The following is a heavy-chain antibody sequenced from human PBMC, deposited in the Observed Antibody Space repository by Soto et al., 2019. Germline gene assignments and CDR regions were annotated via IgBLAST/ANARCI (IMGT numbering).Heavy chain of an antibody. Sequence: EVQLLESGGGLVQPGGSLRLSCAASGFTFSSYAMSWVRQAPGKGLEWVSAISGSGGSTFYADSVKGRFTISKDNSKNTLYLQKNRLRAEDTAGYYCAKDLGRGSSLDLFDYWGQGNPVPVSS. D-gene: IGHD6-13*01. CDR2: ISGSGGST. CDR1: GFTFSSYA. CDR3: AKDLGRGSSLDLFDY. V-gene: IGHV3-23*01. J-gene: IGHJ4*02.